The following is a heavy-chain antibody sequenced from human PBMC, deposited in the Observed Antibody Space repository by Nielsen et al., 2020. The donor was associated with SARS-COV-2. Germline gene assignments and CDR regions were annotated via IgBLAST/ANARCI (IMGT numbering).Heavy chain of an antibody. V-gene: IGHV3-33*06. CDR1: GFTFKNYG. CDR2: IWNDGNHK. CDR3: AKDRTAYHYGMDV. Sequence: GESLKISCAASGFTFKNYGMHWVRQAPGKGLEWVAVIWNDGNHKYYADSVKGRFTVSRDNPKSTLLLQMSSLRAEDTAVYFCAKDRTAYHYGMDVWGQGTTVTVSS. J-gene: IGHJ6*02.